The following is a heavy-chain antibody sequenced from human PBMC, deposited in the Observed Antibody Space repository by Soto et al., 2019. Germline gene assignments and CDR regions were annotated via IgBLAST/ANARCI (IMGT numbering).Heavy chain of an antibody. CDR2: IYHSGST. CDR1: SGSISSSNW. V-gene: IGHV4-4*02. Sequence: SETLSLTCAVSSGSISSSNWWSWVRQPPGKGLEWIGEIYHSGSTNYNPSLKSRVTISVDKSKNQFSLKLSSVTAADTAVYYCARLGGAICSGGSCYSVPLYYYYMDVWGKGTTVTVSS. CDR3: ARLGGAICSGGSCYSVPLYYYYMDV. D-gene: IGHD2-15*01. J-gene: IGHJ6*03.